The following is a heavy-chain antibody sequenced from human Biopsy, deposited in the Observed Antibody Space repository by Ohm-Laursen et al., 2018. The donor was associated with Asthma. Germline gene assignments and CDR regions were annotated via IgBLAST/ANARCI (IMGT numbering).Heavy chain of an antibody. J-gene: IGHJ6*02. D-gene: IGHD6-19*01. V-gene: IGHV1-69*13. CDR1: GGTFSNFA. CDR2: IMTDFGTT. CDR3: ARCQVGYSSGWSLLLKKIYYSGMDV. Sequence: GASVKVSCKAPGGTFSNFAISWVRQAPGQGLEWLGGIMTDFGTTNYAQKFQGRVTITADESTSTAYMEVTSLRSEDTAIYYCARCQVGYSSGWSLLLKKIYYSGMDVWGQGTAVTVSS.